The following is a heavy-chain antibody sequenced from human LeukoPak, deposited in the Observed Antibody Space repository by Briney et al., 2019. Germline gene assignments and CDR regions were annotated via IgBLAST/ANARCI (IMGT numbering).Heavy chain of an antibody. CDR2: ISGSGGST. J-gene: IGHJ6*02. CDR1: GFTLSSYA. Sequence: GGSLRLSCAASGFTLSSYAMSWVRQAPGKGLEWVSAISGSGGSTYYADPVKGRFTISRDNSKNTLYLQMNGLRAEDTAVYYCAKVVDYGMDVWGQGTTVTVSS. V-gene: IGHV3-23*01. CDR3: AKVVDYGMDV. D-gene: IGHD2-15*01.